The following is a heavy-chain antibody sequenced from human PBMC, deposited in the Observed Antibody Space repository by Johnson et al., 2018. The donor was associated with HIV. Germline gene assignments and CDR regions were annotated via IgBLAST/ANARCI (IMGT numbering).Heavy chain of an antibody. CDR1: GFTFRYVW. D-gene: IGHD3-3*01. J-gene: IGHJ3*02. Sequence: QVQLVESGGGFVEPGGSLRLSCAASGFTFRYVWMHWVRQAPGKGLEWVAVIWYDGSNKYYADSVKGRFTISRDNSKNTLFLQMNSLTADDTAVYYCGRGGRVVMEDVFGIWGQGTMVTVSS. V-gene: IGHV3-33*08. CDR2: IWYDGSNK. CDR3: GRGGRVVMEDVFGI.